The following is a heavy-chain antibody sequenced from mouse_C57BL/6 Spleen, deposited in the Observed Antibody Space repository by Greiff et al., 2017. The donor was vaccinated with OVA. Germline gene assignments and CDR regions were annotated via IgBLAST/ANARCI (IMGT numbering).Heavy chain of an antibody. V-gene: IGHV1-50*01. CDR1: GYTFTSYW. CDR3: ARPLTETYFDV. J-gene: IGHJ1*03. CDR2: IDPSDSYT. D-gene: IGHD1-1*01. Sequence: VQLQQSGAELVKPGASVKLSCKASGYTFTSYWMQWVKQRPGQGLEWIGEIDPSDSYTNYNQKFKGKATLTVDTSSSTAYMQLSSLTSEDSAVYYCARPLTETYFDVWGTGTTVTVSS.